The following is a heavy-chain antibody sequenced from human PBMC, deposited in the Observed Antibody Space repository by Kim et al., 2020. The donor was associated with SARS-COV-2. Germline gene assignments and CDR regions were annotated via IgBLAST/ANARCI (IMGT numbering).Heavy chain of an antibody. CDR1: GFTFSSYG. J-gene: IGHJ6*02. Sequence: GGSLRLSCAASGFTFSSYGMHWVRQAPGKGLEWVAVISYDGSNKYYADSVKGRFTISRDNSKNTLYLQMNSLRAEDTAVYYCARDLFEMATIFLSYYGMDVWGQGTTVTVSS. CDR2: ISYDGSNK. CDR3: ARDLFEMATIFLSYYGMDV. V-gene: IGHV3-33*05. D-gene: IGHD5-12*01.